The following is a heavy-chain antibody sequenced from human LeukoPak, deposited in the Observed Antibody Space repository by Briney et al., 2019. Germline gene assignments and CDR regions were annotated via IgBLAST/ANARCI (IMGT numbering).Heavy chain of an antibody. V-gene: IGHV7-4-1*02. D-gene: IGHD3-10*01. CDR2: INTNTGNP. CDR3: ALLWFGEFYAFDI. CDR1: GYSFPMYA. J-gene: IGHJ3*02. Sequence: GASVKVSCKASGYSFPMYAINWVRQAPGQGLEWMGWINTNTGNPTYAQGFTGRFVFSLDTSVSTAYLQISSLKAEDTAVYYCALLWFGEFYAFDIWGQGTMVTVSS.